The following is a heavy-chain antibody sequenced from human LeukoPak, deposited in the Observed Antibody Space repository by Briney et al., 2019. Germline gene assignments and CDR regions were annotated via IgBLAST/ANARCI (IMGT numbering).Heavy chain of an antibody. J-gene: IGHJ3*02. CDR2: IYYSGST. CDR3: ARDREAGTDAFDI. CDR1: GGSISSYY. Sequence: SETLSLTCTVSGGSISSYYWSWIRQPPGKGLERIGYIYYSGSTNYNPSLKSRVTISVDTSKNQFSLKLSSVTAADTAVYYCARDREAGTDAFDIWGQGTTVTVSS. V-gene: IGHV4-59*12. D-gene: IGHD6-19*01.